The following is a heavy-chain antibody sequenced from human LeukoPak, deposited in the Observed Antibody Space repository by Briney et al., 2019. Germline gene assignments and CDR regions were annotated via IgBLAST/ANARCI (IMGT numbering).Heavy chain of an antibody. D-gene: IGHD6-13*01. V-gene: IGHV4-59*12. Sequence: SETLSLTCTVSGGSISSYYWSWIRQPPGQGLECIGYIHYSGTTYYNPSLKSRVTISVDTSNNQFSLKLTSVTAADTAVYYCARSYSSNWQLNWFDPWGQGTLVTVSS. CDR3: ARSYSSNWQLNWFDP. J-gene: IGHJ5*02. CDR2: IHYSGTT. CDR1: GGSISSYY.